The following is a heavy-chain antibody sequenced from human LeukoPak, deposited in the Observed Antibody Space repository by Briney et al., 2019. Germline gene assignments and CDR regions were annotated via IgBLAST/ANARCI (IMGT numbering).Heavy chain of an antibody. CDR2: INHSGST. Sequence: SETLSLTCAVYGGSFSGYYWSWIRQPPGKGLEWIGEINHSGSTNYNPSLKSRVTISVDTSKNQFSLKLSSVTAADTAVYYCARRGGCSSTSCYRPFDYWGQGTLVTVSS. CDR1: GGSFSGYY. CDR3: ARRGGCSSTSCYRPFDY. V-gene: IGHV4-34*01. D-gene: IGHD2-2*01. J-gene: IGHJ4*02.